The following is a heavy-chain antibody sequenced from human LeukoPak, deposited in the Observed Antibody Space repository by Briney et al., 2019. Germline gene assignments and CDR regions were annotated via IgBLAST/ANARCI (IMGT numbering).Heavy chain of an antibody. V-gene: IGHV4-34*01. J-gene: IGHJ4*02. D-gene: IGHD3-10*01. CDR1: GGSFSGYY. CDR2: INHRGSA. Sequence: SETVSLTCAVHGGSFSGYYWSGIRQPRGKGLEGMGEINHRGSANYIPSHKSGATIAEDSSKNQFSLKLSSVTAADTAVYYCARGSSWFGELLSGVWGGDFDYWGQGTLVTVSS. CDR3: ARGSSWFGELLSGVWGGDFDY.